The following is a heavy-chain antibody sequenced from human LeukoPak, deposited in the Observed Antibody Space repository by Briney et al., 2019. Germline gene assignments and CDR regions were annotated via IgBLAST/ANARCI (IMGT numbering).Heavy chain of an antibody. CDR1: GYTFTGYY. V-gene: IGHV1-2*02. Sequence: ASVKVSCKASGYTFTGYYMQWVRQAPGQGLEWMGWINPNSGGTNYAQKFQGRVTMTRDTSISTAYMELSRLRSDDTAVYYCARDKLDYVWGSYRHTFDYWGQGTLVTVSS. CDR2: INPNSGGT. J-gene: IGHJ4*02. D-gene: IGHD3-16*02. CDR3: ARDKLDYVWGSYRHTFDY.